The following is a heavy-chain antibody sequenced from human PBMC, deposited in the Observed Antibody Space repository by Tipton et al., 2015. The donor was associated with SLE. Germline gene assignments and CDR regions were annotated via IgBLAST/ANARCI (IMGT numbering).Heavy chain of an antibody. CDR3: ARVEDKMINI. V-gene: IGHV4-31*03. CDR1: GDSIASGDVF. Sequence: TLSLTCTVSGDSIASGDVFWSWIRQHPGKCLEWIGYIDYRGTTKYNPSLKSRVTISPDSSKNQFSLRLSSVTAADTAVYYCARVEDKMINIWGQGTMVTVSS. D-gene: IGHD3-22*01. CDR2: IDYRGTT. J-gene: IGHJ3*02.